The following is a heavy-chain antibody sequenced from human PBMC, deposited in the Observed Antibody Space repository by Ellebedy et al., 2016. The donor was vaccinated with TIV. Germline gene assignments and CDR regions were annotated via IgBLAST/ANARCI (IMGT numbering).Heavy chain of an antibody. CDR2: IIPIFGTA. CDR1: GGTFSSYA. V-gene: IGHV1-69*13. J-gene: IGHJ4*02. Sequence: AASVKVSCKASGGTFSSYAISWVRQAPGQGLEWMGGIIPIFGTANYAQKFQGRVTITADESTSTAYMELSSLRSEDTAVYYCARENYGVPRYFDYWGQGTLVTVSS. CDR3: ARENYGVPRYFDY. D-gene: IGHD4-17*01.